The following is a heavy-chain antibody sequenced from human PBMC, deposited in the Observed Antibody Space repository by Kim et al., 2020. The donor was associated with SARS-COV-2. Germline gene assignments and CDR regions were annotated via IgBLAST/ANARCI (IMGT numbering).Heavy chain of an antibody. CDR3: ASAPRYFDWLLPHRLDY. V-gene: IGHV1-69*01. J-gene: IGHJ4*02. D-gene: IGHD3-9*01. CDR1: GGTFSSYA. CDR2: IIPIFGTA. Sequence: SVKVSCKASGGTFSSYAISWVRQAPGQGLEWMGGIIPIFGTANYAQKFQGRVTITADESTSTAYMELSSLRSEDTAVYYCASAPRYFDWLLPHRLDYWGQGTLVTVSS.